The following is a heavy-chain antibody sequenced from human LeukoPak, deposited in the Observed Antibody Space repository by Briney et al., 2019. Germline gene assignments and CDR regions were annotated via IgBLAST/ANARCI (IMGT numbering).Heavy chain of an antibody. V-gene: IGHV3-23*01. D-gene: IGHD3-22*01. CDR3: ARVRYDSTASYFDY. CDR1: GFTFNDYA. CDR2: LTSSYST. Sequence: GGSLRLSCAASGFTFNDYAMTWVRQAPGKGLKWVSALTSSYSTYYADSVKGRFTISRDNSKNTLYLQMNSLRAEDTAVYYCARVRYDSTASYFDYWGQGTLVTVSS. J-gene: IGHJ4*02.